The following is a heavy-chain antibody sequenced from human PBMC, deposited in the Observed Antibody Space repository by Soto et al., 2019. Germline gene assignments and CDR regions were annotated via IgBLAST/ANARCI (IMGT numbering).Heavy chain of an antibody. CDR3: AKVYYSGSYFVS. J-gene: IGHJ4*02. D-gene: IGHD1-26*01. Sequence: QVQLVESGGGVVQPGRSLRLSCAASGFTFSSYGMHWLRQSPGKGLEWVEVISYDGSNKYYADSVNGRFTISRDNSKNALSLQMNSLRAEDTAVYYCAKVYYSGSYFVSWGQGTLVTVSS. V-gene: IGHV3-30*18. CDR2: ISYDGSNK. CDR1: GFTFSSYG.